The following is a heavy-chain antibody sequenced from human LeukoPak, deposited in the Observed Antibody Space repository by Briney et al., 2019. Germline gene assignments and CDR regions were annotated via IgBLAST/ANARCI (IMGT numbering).Heavy chain of an antibody. V-gene: IGHV3-21*06. D-gene: IGHD3-3*01. CDR1: GFTFSSYW. J-gene: IGHJ5*01. CDR2: ISSSSTYI. CDR3: GTSRWSGVVDS. Sequence: GGSLRLSCAASGFTFSSYWMSWVRQAPGKGLEWVSSISSSSTYIYYADSVRGRFTISRHNAKSTTYLQMNSLRAEDTAVYYCGTSRWSGVVDSWGQGTLVTVSS.